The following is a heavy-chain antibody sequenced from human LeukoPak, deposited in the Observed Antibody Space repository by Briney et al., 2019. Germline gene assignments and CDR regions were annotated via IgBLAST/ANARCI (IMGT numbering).Heavy chain of an antibody. J-gene: IGHJ4*02. CDR1: GFTFSSYA. CDR3: AKDTYSSGWYVRGLFDY. CDR2: ISGSGGST. D-gene: IGHD6-19*01. V-gene: IGHV3-23*01. Sequence: GGSLRLSCAASGFTFSSYAVSWVRQAPGKGLEWVSAISGSGGSTYYADSVKGRFTISRDNSKNTLYLQMNSLRAEDTAVYYCAKDTYSSGWYVRGLFDYWGQGTLVTVSS.